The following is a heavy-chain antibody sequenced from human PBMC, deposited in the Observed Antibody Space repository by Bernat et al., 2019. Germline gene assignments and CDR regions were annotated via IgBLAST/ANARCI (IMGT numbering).Heavy chain of an antibody. CDR3: ARHPAKVGPFDY. V-gene: IGHV4-59*08. CDR2: IYYSGST. Sequence: QVQLQESGPGLVKPSHTLSLTCTVSGDSINTYYWSWIRQPPGKGLEWIGYIYYSGSTYYNPSLLSRVTISIDRPKPTFSLSLTSVTAADTAVYYCARHPAKVGPFDYWGQGTQVTVSS. J-gene: IGHJ4*02. CDR1: GDSINTYY. D-gene: IGHD1-26*01.